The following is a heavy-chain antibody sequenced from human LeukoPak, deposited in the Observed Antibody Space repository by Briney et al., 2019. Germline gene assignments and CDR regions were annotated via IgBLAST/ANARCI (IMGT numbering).Heavy chain of an antibody. J-gene: IGHJ5*02. CDR1: GYTFTDYA. V-gene: IGHV1-69*06. D-gene: IGHD2-2*01. Sequence: ASVKVSCKASGYTFTDYAMSWVRQAPGQGLEWMGGIIPIFGTANYAQKFQGRVTITADKSTSTAYMELSSLRSEDTAVYYCARSQDIVVVPAASDPWGQGTLVTVSS. CDR2: IIPIFGTA. CDR3: ARSQDIVVVPAASDP.